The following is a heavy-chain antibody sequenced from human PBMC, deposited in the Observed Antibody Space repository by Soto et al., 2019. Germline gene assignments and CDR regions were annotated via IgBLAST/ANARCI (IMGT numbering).Heavy chain of an antibody. V-gene: IGHV3-7*03. CDR2: INRRGSEK. J-gene: IGHJ4*02. Sequence: GGSLRLSCVASAFVLRDYQMNWVRQAPGKGLEWVANINRRGSEKNYAASVRGRFIVFSDNARNLLYLQMNILRADATAYYFVVRGTPTPGLDYWGQGTLVTVSS. D-gene: IGHD1-1*01. CDR3: VRGTPTPGLDY. CDR1: AFVLRDYQ.